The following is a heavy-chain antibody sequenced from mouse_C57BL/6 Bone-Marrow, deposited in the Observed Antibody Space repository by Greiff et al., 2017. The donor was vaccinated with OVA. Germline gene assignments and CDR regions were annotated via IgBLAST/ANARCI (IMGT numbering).Heavy chain of an antibody. V-gene: IGHV1-82*01. CDR1: GYAFSSSW. Sequence: QVQLQQSGPELVKPGASVKISCKASGYAFSSSWMNWVKQRPGKGLGWIGRIYPGDGDTNYNGKFKGKATLTADKSSSTAYMQLSSLTSEDSAVYFCARLLLRAMDYWGQGTSVTVSS. J-gene: IGHJ4*01. CDR3: ARLLLRAMDY. D-gene: IGHD1-1*01. CDR2: IYPGDGDT.